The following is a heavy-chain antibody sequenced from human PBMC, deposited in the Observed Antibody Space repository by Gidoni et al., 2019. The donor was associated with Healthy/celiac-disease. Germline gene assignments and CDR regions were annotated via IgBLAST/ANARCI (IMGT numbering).Heavy chain of an antibody. CDR2: IYYSGST. D-gene: IGHD3-10*01. CDR1: GGSISSSSYY. V-gene: IGHV4-39*01. J-gene: IGHJ6*02. CDR3: ARLRGTLLMDV. Sequence: QLQLQESVPGLVKPSETLSLTCTVSGGSISSSSYYWGWIRQPPGKGLEWIGSIYYSGSTYYNPSLKSRVTISVDTSKNQFSLKLSSVTAADTAVYYCARLRGTLLMDVWGQGTTVTVSS.